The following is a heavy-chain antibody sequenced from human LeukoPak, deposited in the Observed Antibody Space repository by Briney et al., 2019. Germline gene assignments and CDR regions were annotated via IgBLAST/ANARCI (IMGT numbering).Heavy chain of an antibody. Sequence: GGSLRLSCAASGFTFSDYYMSWIRQAPGKGLECVSYISSSGNIIYYADSVKGRFTISRDNAKNSLYLQMNSLRAEDTAVYYCAPRAARPDYYYMDVWGKGTTVTVSS. D-gene: IGHD6-6*01. V-gene: IGHV3-11*04. CDR2: ISSSGNII. J-gene: IGHJ6*03. CDR3: APRAARPDYYYMDV. CDR1: GFTFSDYY.